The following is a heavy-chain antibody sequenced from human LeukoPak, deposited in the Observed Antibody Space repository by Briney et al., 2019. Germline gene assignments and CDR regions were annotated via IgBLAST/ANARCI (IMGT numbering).Heavy chain of an antibody. V-gene: IGHV3-30*02. CDR2: IRYDGSNK. D-gene: IGHD6-13*01. CDR3: AKTYSSSWNFFPDY. J-gene: IGHJ4*02. Sequence: GGSLRLSCAASGFTFSSYGMHWVRQAPGKGLGWVAFIRYDGSNKYYADSVKGRFTISRDNSKNTLYLQMNSLRAEDTAVYYCAKTYSSSWNFFPDYWGQGTLVTVSS. CDR1: GFTFSSYG.